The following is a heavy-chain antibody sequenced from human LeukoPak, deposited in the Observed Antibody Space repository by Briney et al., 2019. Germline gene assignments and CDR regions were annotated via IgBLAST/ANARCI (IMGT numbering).Heavy chain of an antibody. V-gene: IGHV1-24*01. CDR3: ARGGPTYYYDSSGYY. D-gene: IGHD3-22*01. J-gene: IGHJ4*02. CDR1: GYTLTELS. Sequence: ASVKVSCKVSGYTLTELSMHWVRQAPGKGLEWMGGFDPEDGETIYAQKFQGRVTMTRDTSISTAYMELSRLRSDDTAVYYCARGGPTYYYDSSGYYWGQGTLVTVSS. CDR2: FDPEDGET.